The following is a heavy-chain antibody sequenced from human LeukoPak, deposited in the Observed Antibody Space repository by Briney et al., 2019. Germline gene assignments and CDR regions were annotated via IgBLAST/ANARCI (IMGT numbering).Heavy chain of an antibody. V-gene: IGHV4-34*01. CDR2: INHSGST. Sequence: PSETLSLTCAVYGGSFSGYYWSWIRQPPGKGLEWIGEINHSGSTNYNPSLKSRVTISVDTSKNQFSLKLSSVTAADTAVYYCARYPQLDYWGQGTLVTVSS. J-gene: IGHJ4*02. CDR1: GGSFSGYY. CDR3: ARYPQLDY.